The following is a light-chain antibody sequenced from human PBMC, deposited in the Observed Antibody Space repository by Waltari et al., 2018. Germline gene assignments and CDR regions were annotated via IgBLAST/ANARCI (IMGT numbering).Light chain of an antibody. J-gene: IGLJ1*01. V-gene: IGLV2-23*02. CDR1: SSDVGNFNL. Sequence: QSALTQPASVSGSPGQSITISCTGTSSDVGNFNLVSWYQQHPGKVPKLIIYEVPKRPSGVSTHFSGSKSGNTASLTIAGLRAEDEADYYCCSYAGSRTYVFGTGTKVTVL. CDR3: CSYAGSRTYV. CDR2: EVP.